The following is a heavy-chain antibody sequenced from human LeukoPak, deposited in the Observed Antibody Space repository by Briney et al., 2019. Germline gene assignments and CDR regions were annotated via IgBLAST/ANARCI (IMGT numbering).Heavy chain of an antibody. CDR2: IWYDGSNK. CDR3: AKGAMYYYDSSGYYLDY. J-gene: IGHJ4*02. V-gene: IGHV3-30*02. D-gene: IGHD3-22*01. CDR1: GFTFSTYA. Sequence: GGSLRLSCAASGFTFSTYAMHWVRQAPAKGLEWVSVIWYDGSNKFYADSVKGRFTISRDNSKNTLYLQMNSLRAEDSAVYYCAKGAMYYYDSSGYYLDYWGQGTLVTVSS.